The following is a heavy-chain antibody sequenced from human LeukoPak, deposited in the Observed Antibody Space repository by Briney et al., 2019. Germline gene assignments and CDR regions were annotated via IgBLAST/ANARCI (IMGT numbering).Heavy chain of an antibody. CDR3: ARDLYGDYGMDV. D-gene: IGHD4-17*01. J-gene: IGHJ6*02. CDR2: IKSDGTYS. Sequence: GGSLRLSCVASGFTFTSHWMHWVRQAPGKGLVCVSRIKSDGTYSDYGDSVKGRFTISRDNAKHSLYLQMNSLRAEDTAVYYCARDLYGDYGMDVWGQGTTVTVSS. CDR1: GFTFTSHW. V-gene: IGHV3-74*01.